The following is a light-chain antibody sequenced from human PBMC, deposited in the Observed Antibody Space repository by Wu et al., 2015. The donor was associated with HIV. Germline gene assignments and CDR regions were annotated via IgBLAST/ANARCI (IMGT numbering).Light chain of an antibody. CDR3: QQYRRPYT. Sequence: EIVLTQSPGTLSLSPGERATLSCRASQSVGASYLSWYQQKPGQAPRLLIYGAIQQGQWRPRQVQWQWVWGQDFTLTISSLEPEDFASDYCQQYRRPYTFGQG. J-gene: IGKJ2*01. CDR1: QSVGASY. V-gene: IGKV3-20*01. CDR2: GAI.